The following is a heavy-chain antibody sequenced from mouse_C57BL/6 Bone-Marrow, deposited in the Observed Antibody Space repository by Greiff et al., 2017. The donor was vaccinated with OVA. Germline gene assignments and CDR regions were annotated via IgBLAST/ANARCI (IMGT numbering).Heavy chain of an antibody. D-gene: IGHD1-1*01. CDR3: VRQSTTVDERDAMDY. CDR1: GFSFNTYA. V-gene: IGHV10-1*01. J-gene: IGHJ4*01. Sequence: VQLKESGGGLVQPKGSLKLSCAASGFSFNTYAMNWVRQAPGKGLEWVARIRSKSNNYATYYADSVKDRFTISRDDSESMLYLQMNNLKTEDTAMYYCVRQSTTVDERDAMDYWGQGTSVTVSS. CDR2: IRSKSNNYAT.